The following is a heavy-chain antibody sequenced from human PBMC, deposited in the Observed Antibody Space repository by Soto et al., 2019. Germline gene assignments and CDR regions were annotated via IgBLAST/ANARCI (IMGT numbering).Heavy chain of an antibody. Sequence: GGSLRLSCAASGFTFSSYAMHWVRQAPGKGLEWVAVISYDGSNKYYADSVKGRFTISRDNSKNTLYLQMNSLRAEDTAVCYCARERGIVVVAANYYYYYGMDVWGQGTTVTVSS. V-gene: IGHV3-30-3*01. CDR3: ARERGIVVVAANYYYYYGMDV. CDR2: ISYDGSNK. J-gene: IGHJ6*02. CDR1: GFTFSSYA. D-gene: IGHD2-15*01.